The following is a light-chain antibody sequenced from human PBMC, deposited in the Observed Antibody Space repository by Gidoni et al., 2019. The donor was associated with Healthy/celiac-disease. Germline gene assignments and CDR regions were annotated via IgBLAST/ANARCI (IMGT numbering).Light chain of an antibody. CDR2: AAS. CDR3: QQSYSTLALT. J-gene: IGKJ4*01. Sequence: DIQMTQSPSSLSSSVGDRVTITCRASQSISSYLNWYQQKPGKDPKLLIYAASSLQSGVPSRFSGSGSATDFTLTISSLQPEDFATYYCQQSYSTLALTFGGGTKVEIK. V-gene: IGKV1-39*01. CDR1: QSISSY.